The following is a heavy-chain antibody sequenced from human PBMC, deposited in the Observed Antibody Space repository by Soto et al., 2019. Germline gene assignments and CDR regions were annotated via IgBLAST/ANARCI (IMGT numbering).Heavy chain of an antibody. J-gene: IGHJ4*02. CDR3: AHLGGSGTYPFFDY. CDR1: GFSLSTSGVG. D-gene: IGHD3-10*01. V-gene: IGHV2-5*02. CDR2: IYWDDDK. Sequence: QITLKESGPSLVKPTQTLTLTCSFSGFSLSTSGVGVGWIRQSPGKALEWLALIYWDDDKHYSPSLKSRLTITKDTSKNQVVLTMTNMDPVDTATYYCAHLGGSGTYPFFDYWGQGTLVTVSS.